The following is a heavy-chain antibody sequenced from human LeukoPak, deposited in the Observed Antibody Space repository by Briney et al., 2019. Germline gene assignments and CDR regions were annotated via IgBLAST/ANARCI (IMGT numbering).Heavy chain of an antibody. Sequence: GASVKVSCKASGYTFTGYYMHWVRQAPGQGLEWVGWINPNSGATNYAQKFQGRVTMTRDTTISTAYMELSRLRSDDTAIYYCARGAHYHDSSEGYDYWGQGTLVTVSS. D-gene: IGHD3-22*01. CDR1: GYTFTGYY. CDR3: ARGAHYHDSSEGYDY. CDR2: INPNSGAT. J-gene: IGHJ4*02. V-gene: IGHV1-2*02.